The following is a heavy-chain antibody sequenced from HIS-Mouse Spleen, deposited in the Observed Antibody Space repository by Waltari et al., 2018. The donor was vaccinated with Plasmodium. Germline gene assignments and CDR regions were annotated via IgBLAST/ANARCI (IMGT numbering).Heavy chain of an antibody. D-gene: IGHD6-13*01. J-gene: IGHJ5*02. V-gene: IGHV2-5*01. Sequence: QITLKESGPTLVKPTQTLTLTCTFSGFSLSTSGVGVGWIRQPPGKALEWLALIYWNDDKRYSPSLTSRLTITKDTSKNQVVLTMTNMDPVDTATYYCAHTASAGGWFDPWGQGTLVTVSS. CDR3: AHTASAGGWFDP. CDR1: GFSLSTSGVG. CDR2: IYWNDDK.